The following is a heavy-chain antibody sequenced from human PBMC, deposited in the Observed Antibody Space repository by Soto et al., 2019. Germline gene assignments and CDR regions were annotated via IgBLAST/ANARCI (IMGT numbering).Heavy chain of an antibody. CDR3: ARDRGYYGSGSLGYMDV. V-gene: IGHV3-66*01. D-gene: IGHD3-10*01. CDR2: IYSGGST. J-gene: IGHJ6*03. Sequence: EVQLVESGGGLVQPGGSLRLSCAASGFTVSSNYMSWVRXXXXXXXXXXSVIYSGGSTYYADSVKGRFTISRDNSKNTLYLQMNSLRAEDTAVYXCARDRGYYGSGSLGYMDVWGKGTTVTVSS. CDR1: GFTVSSNY.